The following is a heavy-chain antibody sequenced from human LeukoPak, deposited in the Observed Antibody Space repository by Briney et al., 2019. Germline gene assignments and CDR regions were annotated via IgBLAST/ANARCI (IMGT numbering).Heavy chain of an antibody. CDR1: GFTFSIYS. V-gene: IGHV3-23*01. Sequence: HPGGSLRLSCAASGFTFSIYSMNWVRQAPGKGLEWVSAISGSGGSTYYADSVEGRFTISRDNSKNTLYLQMNSLRAEDTAVYYCAKGGSAMVTCGYWGQGTLVTVSS. J-gene: IGHJ4*02. D-gene: IGHD5-18*01. CDR2: ISGSGGST. CDR3: AKGGSAMVTCGY.